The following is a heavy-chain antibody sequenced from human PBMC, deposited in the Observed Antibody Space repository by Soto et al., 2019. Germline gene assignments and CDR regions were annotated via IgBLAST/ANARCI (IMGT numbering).Heavy chain of an antibody. CDR1: GFTFSSYA. V-gene: IGHV3-30-3*01. CDR3: VRDKSPYSSGWHNRHFDY. D-gene: IGHD6-19*01. CDR2: ISYDGSNK. J-gene: IGHJ4*02. Sequence: QVQLVESGGGVVQPGRSLRLSCAASGFTFSSYAMHWVRQAPGKGLEWVAVISYDGSNKYYADSVKGRFTISRDKSKTLYLQKNSLRAEDTAVYYCVRDKSPYSSGWHNRHFDYWGQGTLVTVSS.